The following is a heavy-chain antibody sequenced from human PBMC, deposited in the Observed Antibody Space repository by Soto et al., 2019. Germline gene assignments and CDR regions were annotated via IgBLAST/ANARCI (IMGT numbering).Heavy chain of an antibody. CDR3: ASSSSSWYHL. D-gene: IGHD6-13*01. J-gene: IGHJ4*02. CDR1: GFTFSNAW. Sequence: GGSLRLSCAASGFTFSNAWINWVRQAPGKGLEWVGRIKSKTDGGTTDYAEPVKGRFAISRDDSNNMVYLQMNSLKIEDTAVYYCASSSSSWYHLWGQGTLVTVSS. CDR2: IKSKTDGGTT. V-gene: IGHV3-15*07.